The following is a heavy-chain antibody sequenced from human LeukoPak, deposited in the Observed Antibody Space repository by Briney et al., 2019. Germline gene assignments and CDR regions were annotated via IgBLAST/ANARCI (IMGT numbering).Heavy chain of an antibody. Sequence: SETLSLTCTVSGGSISSGSYYWSWLRQPAGMGLEWFGRIYTSRSTNYNPSLKRRVTISVDTSKNQFSLKQSSVTAADTAVYYCARGSSSSWYRYFDYWGQGTLVTVSS. CDR1: GGSISSGSYY. CDR2: IYTSRST. D-gene: IGHD6-13*01. V-gene: IGHV4-61*02. J-gene: IGHJ4*02. CDR3: ARGSSSSWYRYFDY.